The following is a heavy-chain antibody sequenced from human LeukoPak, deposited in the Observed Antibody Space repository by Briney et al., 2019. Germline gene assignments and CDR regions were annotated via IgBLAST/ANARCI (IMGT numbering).Heavy chain of an antibody. CDR3: ARMGRRREGSPDY. V-gene: IGHV3-30-3*01. CDR1: GFTFSSYA. Sequence: QPGRSLRLSCAASGFTFSSYAMHWVRQAPGKGLEWVAVISYDGSNKYYADSVKGRFTISRDNAKNSLYLQMNSLRAEDTAVYYCARMGRRREGSPDYWGQGTLVTVSS. CDR2: ISYDGSNK. D-gene: IGHD1-26*01. J-gene: IGHJ4*02.